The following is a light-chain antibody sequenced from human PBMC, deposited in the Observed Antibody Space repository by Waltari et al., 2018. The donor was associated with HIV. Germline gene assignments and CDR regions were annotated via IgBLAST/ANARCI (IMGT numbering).Light chain of an antibody. CDR2: DVS. CDR1: SSDVGGSNY. Sequence: QSALPQPRSASGSPGQSVTISCSGTSSDVGGSNYVSWSQQPPGKAPKLMLYDVSKRPSGVPDRFSGSKSGNTASLTISGLQAEDEADYYCCSYAGSYTYVFGTGTKVTVL. CDR3: CSYAGSYTYV. V-gene: IGLV2-11*01. J-gene: IGLJ1*01.